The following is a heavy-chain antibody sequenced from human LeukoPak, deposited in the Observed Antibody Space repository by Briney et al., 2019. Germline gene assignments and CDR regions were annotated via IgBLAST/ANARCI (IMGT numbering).Heavy chain of an antibody. V-gene: IGHV3-21*01. Sequence: GGSLRLSCAASGVTFSSYSINWGRQAPGKRLEWVSSISSSSSYIYYAVSVKGRFTISRDNAKNSLYLPMNSLRAEDTAVYYCARLRGYSSIQNWFDPWGQGTLVTVSS. CDR1: GVTFSSYS. J-gene: IGHJ5*02. D-gene: IGHD6-13*01. CDR3: ARLRGYSSIQNWFDP. CDR2: ISSSSSYI.